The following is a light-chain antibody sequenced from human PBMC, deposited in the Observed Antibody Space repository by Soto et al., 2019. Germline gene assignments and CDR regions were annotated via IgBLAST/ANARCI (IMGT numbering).Light chain of an antibody. CDR2: EVS. CDR1: SSDVGGYNY. Sequence: QSAPTQPPSASGSPGQSATISCTGTSSDVGGYNYVSWYQQYPGKAPKLMIYEVSTRPSGVPGRFSGSKSGNTASLTVSGLQAEDEADYYCSSYAGSSTWVFGGGTKVTVL. CDR3: SSYAGSSTWV. V-gene: IGLV2-8*01. J-gene: IGLJ2*01.